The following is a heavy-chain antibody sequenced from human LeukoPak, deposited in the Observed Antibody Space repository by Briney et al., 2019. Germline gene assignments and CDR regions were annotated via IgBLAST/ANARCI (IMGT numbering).Heavy chain of an antibody. V-gene: IGHV4-34*01. CDR2: INYSGST. CDR1: GGSFSGYY. J-gene: IGHJ3*02. D-gene: IGHD2-21*02. CDR3: AGPRSRGDVRPSAFDI. Sequence: KTSETLSLTCAVYGGSFSGYYWSWIRQPPGKGLEWIGEINYSGSTNYSPSLKSRLTISVDTSKNQFSLRLSSVTAADTAVYYCAGPRSRGDVRPSAFDIWGQGTMVTVSS.